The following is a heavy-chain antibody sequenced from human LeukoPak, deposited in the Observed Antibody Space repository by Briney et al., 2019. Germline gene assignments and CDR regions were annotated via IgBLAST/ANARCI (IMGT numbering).Heavy chain of an antibody. CDR1: GFTFSSYW. CDR2: IKQDGSEK. CDR3: ARGYGSGSYPINY. V-gene: IGHV3-7*01. J-gene: IGHJ4*02. D-gene: IGHD3-10*01. Sequence: GGSLRLSCAASGFTFSSYWMSWVRQAPGKGLEWVANIKQDGSEKYYVDSVKGRFTISRDNAKNSLYLQMNSLRAEDTAVYYCARGYGSGSYPINYWGQGTLVTVSS.